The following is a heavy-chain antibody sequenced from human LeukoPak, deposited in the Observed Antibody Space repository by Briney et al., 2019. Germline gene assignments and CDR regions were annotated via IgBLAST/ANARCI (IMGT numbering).Heavy chain of an antibody. CDR2: INAGNGNT. J-gene: IGHJ6*02. V-gene: IGHV1-3*01. CDR3: ARDSIVVVTASYYYYYGMDV. CDR1: GYTFTSYV. Sequence: ASVKVSCKASGYTFTSYVMHWVRQAPGQRLEWMGWINAGNGNTKYSQKFQGRVTITRDTSASTAYMELSSLRSEDTAVYYCARDSIVVVTASYYYYYGMDVWGQGTTVTVSS. D-gene: IGHD2-21*02.